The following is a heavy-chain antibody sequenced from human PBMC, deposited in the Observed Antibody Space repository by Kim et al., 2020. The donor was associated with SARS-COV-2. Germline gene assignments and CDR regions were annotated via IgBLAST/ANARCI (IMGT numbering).Heavy chain of an antibody. V-gene: IGHV4-59*01. CDR3: SRGVFNTIVGVGGELDY. Sequence: SETLSLTCTVSGGSISSDYWSWIRQPPGKGLEWIGYIYYSGSTNYTPSLKSRVSISVDTSKNQFSLKLISVTAADTAVSYFSRGVFNTIVGVGGELDYWG. J-gene: IGHJ4*01. CDR2: IYYSGST. CDR1: GGSISSDY. D-gene: IGHD3-3*01.